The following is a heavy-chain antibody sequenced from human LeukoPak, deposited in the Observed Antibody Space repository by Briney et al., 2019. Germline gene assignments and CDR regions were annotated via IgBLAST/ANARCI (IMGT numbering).Heavy chain of an antibody. V-gene: IGHV3-23*01. Sequence: PGGSLRLSCAASGFTFSNYAISWVRQAPGKGLEWVSATSGSGGDTYYADSVKGRFTISRDNSKNTLYLQMNSLRADDTAVYYCAKDDGSTSCYTWGQGTLVTVSS. J-gene: IGHJ5*02. CDR3: AKDDGSTSCYT. CDR1: GFTFSNYA. D-gene: IGHD2-2*02. CDR2: TSGSGGDT.